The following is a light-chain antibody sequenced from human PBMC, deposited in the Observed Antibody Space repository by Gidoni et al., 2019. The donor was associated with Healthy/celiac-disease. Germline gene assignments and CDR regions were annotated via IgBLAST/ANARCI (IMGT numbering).Light chain of an antibody. CDR2: DAS. J-gene: IGKJ4*01. Sequence: EIVLTQSPVTLSLSPGARATLPCRASQSVSSYLAWYQQKPGQAPRLLIYDASNRATGIPARFSGSGSGTDFTLTISSLEPEDFAVYSCQQRSNWPLTFGGGTKVEIK. CDR1: QSVSSY. CDR3: QQRSNWPLT. V-gene: IGKV3-11*01.